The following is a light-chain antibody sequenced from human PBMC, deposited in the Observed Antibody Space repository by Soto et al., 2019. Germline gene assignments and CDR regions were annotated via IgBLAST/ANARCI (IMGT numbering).Light chain of an antibody. J-gene: IGLJ1*01. CDR2: DVS. V-gene: IGLV2-11*01. Sequence: QSVLTQPRSVSGSPGQSVTISCTGTSSVVGGYNYVSWYQQHPGKAPKLMIYDVSKRPSGVPDRFSGSKSGNTASLTISGLQAEDEADYYCCSYAGSYTYVFGTGTKATV. CDR3: CSYAGSYTYV. CDR1: SSVVGGYNY.